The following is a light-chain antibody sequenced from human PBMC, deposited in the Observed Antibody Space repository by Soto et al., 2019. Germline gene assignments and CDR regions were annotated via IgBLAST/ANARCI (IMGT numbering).Light chain of an antibody. CDR1: SSDVGGYNY. Sequence: QSALTQPPSASGSPGQSVTISCTGTSSDVGGYNYVSWYQQHPGKAPKLMIYEVSNRPSGVPDRFSGSKSGNTASLTVSWLQAEDEADYYCSSYAGSNNYVFGTGTKLTVL. J-gene: IGLJ1*01. CDR2: EVS. CDR3: SSYAGSNNYV. V-gene: IGLV2-8*01.